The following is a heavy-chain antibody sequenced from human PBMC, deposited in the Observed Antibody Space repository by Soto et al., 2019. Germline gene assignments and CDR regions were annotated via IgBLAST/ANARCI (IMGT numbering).Heavy chain of an antibody. D-gene: IGHD1-20*01. Sequence: SETLSLTCTVSGGSISSSSYYWGWIRQPPGKGLEWIGSIYYSGSTYYNPSLKSRVTISVDTSKNQFSLKLSSVTAADTAVYYCATHQLYNWNRTWFDPWGQGTLVTVSS. CDR2: IYYSGST. J-gene: IGHJ5*02. CDR3: ATHQLYNWNRTWFDP. V-gene: IGHV4-39*01. CDR1: GGSISSSSYY.